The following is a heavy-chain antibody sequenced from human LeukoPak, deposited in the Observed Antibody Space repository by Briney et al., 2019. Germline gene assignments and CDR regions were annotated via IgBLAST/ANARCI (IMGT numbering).Heavy chain of an antibody. CDR1: GGSISGYY. Sequence: PSETLSLTCTVSGGSISGYYWSWIRQPPGKGLEWIGYIYYSGSTNYNPSLKSRVTISVDTSKNQFSLKLSSVTAADTAVYYCARTTEGYCRGRSCYSYYYYMDVWGKGTTVTVSS. CDR2: IYYSGST. CDR3: ARTTEGYCRGRSCYSYYYYMDV. J-gene: IGHJ6*03. V-gene: IGHV4-59*01. D-gene: IGHD2-15*01.